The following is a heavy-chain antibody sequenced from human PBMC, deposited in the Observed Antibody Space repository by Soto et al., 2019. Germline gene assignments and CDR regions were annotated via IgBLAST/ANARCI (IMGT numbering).Heavy chain of an antibody. Sequence: SGPTLVNPTQTLTLTCTFSGFSLTTSGVGVGWIRQPPGKALEWLALIYWDDDKRYSPSLKSRLTITKDTSKNQVVLTMTNLDPVDIATYYCAHRGQDCSSTRCSHGNWFDPWGHGTLVTVSS. J-gene: IGHJ5*02. V-gene: IGHV2-5*02. CDR2: IYWDDDK. CDR3: AHRGQDCSSTRCSHGNWFDP. D-gene: IGHD2-2*01. CDR1: GFSLTTSGVG.